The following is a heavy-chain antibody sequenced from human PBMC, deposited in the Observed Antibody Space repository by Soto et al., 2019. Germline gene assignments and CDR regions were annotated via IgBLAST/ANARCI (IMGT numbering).Heavy chain of an antibody. CDR2: IIPIFGAA. V-gene: IGHV1-69*06. Sequence: QVQLVQSGAEVKKPGSSVQVSCKASGGTFSSYAISWVRQAPGQGLEWMGGIIPIFGAANYAQKFEGRGTITADNSTSRAYMELSSLRSVDTAVYYCARGEEWLSVPLGAFAIWGQGTMVTVSS. J-gene: IGHJ3*02. CDR3: ARGEEWLSVPLGAFAI. CDR1: GGTFSSYA. D-gene: IGHD3-3*01.